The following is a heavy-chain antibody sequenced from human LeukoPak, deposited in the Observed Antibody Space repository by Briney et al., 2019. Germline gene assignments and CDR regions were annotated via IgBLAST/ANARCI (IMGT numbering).Heavy chain of an antibody. J-gene: IGHJ4*02. D-gene: IGHD5-18*01. V-gene: IGHV3-53*01. CDR2: IYSGGST. Sequence: GGSLRLSCAASGFTVSSNYMSWVRQAPGKGLEWVSVIYSGGSTYYADSVKGRFTISRDNSKNTLYLQMNNLRAEDKAVYYCARVDTAMVVDYWGQGTLVTVSS. CDR1: GFTVSSNY. CDR3: ARVDTAMVVDY.